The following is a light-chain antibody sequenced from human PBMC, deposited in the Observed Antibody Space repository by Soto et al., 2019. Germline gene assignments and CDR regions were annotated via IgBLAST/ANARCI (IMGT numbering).Light chain of an antibody. CDR3: QQRSNGLT. V-gene: IGKV3-11*01. CDR2: DAS. Sequence: EIVLTQSPATLSLSPGERATPSCRASQSLSSYLAWYQQKPGQAPRLLIYDASNRATGIPARFSGSGSGTDFTLTISSLEPEDFAVYYCQQRSNGLTFGGGTKVEIK. CDR1: QSLSSY. J-gene: IGKJ4*01.